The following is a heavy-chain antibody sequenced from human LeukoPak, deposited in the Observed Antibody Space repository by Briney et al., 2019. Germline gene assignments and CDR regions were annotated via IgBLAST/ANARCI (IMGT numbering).Heavy chain of an antibody. Sequence: GGSLRLSCAASGFTFSSSAMSWVRQAPGKGLEWVSAISNNGGYTYYADSVQGRFTISRDNSKSTLCLQMNSLRAEDTAMYYCARGDFIAATPEGYWGQGTLVTVSS. J-gene: IGHJ4*02. D-gene: IGHD6-13*01. CDR3: ARGDFIAATPEGY. CDR1: GFTFSSSA. CDR2: ISNNGGYT. V-gene: IGHV3-23*01.